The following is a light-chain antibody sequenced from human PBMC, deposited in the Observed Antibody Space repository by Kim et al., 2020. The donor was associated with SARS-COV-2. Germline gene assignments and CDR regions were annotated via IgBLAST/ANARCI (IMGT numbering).Light chain of an antibody. J-gene: IGKJ4*01. CDR1: QSISSY. V-gene: IGKV1-39*01. CDR2: AAS. Sequence: DIQMTQSPSSLSASVGDRVTITCRASQSISSYLNWYQQKPGKAPKLLIYAASSLQSGVPSRFSGSGSGTDFTLTISSLQPEDFATYCCQQSYRTPFTFGGGTELEI. CDR3: QQSYRTPFT.